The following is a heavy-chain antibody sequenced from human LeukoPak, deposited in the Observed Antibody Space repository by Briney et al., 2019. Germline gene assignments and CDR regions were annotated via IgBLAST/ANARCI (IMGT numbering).Heavy chain of an antibody. CDR1: GDSISRYY. V-gene: IGHV4-59*01. CDR2: IYYSGST. J-gene: IGHJ4*02. D-gene: IGHD5-24*01. Sequence: SETLSLTCTVSGDSISRYYWSWIRQPPGKGLEWIGYIYYSGSTNYNPSLKSRVTISVDTSNNQFSLKLSSVTAADTAVYYCARVSGVEMATIRLRYFDYWGQGTLVTASS. CDR3: ARVSGVEMATIRLRYFDY.